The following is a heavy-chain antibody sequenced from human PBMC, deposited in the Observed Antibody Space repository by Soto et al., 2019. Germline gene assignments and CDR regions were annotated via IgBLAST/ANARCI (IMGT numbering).Heavy chain of an antibody. CDR3: ARRGYYDSSGFFAY. V-gene: IGHV4-39*01. J-gene: IGHJ4*02. D-gene: IGHD3-22*01. CDR1: GGSISSSSHS. CDR2: IYYSGST. Sequence: QLQLQESGPGLVKPSETLSLTCTVSGGSISSSSHSWGWIRQPPGKGLEWIGNIYYSGSTLYNPSPKSRVSLSVDTSSNHCSRKLTSVTAADTAVYDCARRGYYDSSGFFAYCGQGTLVTVSS.